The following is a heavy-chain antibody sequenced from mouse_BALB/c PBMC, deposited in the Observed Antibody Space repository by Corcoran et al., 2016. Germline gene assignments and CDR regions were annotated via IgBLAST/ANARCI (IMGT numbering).Heavy chain of an antibody. CDR1: GYTFTNYG. Sequence: QIQLVQSGPELKKPGETVKISCKASGYTFTNYGMNWVKQAPGKGLKWMGWINTYTGEPTYADDFKGRFAFSLETSASTAYLQINNLKNEDTATYFCASRGGNRVMDYWGQGTSVTVSS. J-gene: IGHJ4*01. V-gene: IGHV9-3-1*01. CDR3: ASRGGNRVMDY. D-gene: IGHD1-1*02. CDR2: INTYTGEP.